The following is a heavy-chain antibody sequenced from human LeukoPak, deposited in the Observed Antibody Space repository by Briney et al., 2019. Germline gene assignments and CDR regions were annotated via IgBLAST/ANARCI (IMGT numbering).Heavy chain of an antibody. D-gene: IGHD6-6*01. CDR3: ARSSGGYYGMDD. CDR1: GFTFSGYE. V-gene: IGHV3-48*03. CDR2: ISSSGSTI. Sequence: GGPLRFSCAPPGFTFSGYEMNWVRQAPGKGREGVSYISSSGSTIYYADSVKGRFTISRDNAKNSLYLQMNSLRAEDTAVYYCARSSGGYYGMDDWGQGTTVTVSS. J-gene: IGHJ6*02.